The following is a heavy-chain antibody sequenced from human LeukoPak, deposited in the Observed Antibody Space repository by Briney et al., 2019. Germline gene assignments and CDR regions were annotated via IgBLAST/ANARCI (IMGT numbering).Heavy chain of an antibody. CDR3: AKDLRRHGYIPKAFDY. CDR2: ISGSGGST. V-gene: IGHV3-23*01. J-gene: IGHJ4*02. Sequence: GGSLRLSCAASGFTFSSYAMSWVRQAPGKGLDWVSAISGSGGSTYYADSVKGRFTISRDNSKNTLYLQMNSLRAEDTAVYYCAKDLRRHGYIPKAFDYWGQGTLVTVSS. D-gene: IGHD5-24*01. CDR1: GFTFSSYA.